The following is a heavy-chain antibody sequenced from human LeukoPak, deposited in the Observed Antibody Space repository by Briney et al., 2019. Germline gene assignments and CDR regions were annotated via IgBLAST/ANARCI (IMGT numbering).Heavy chain of an antibody. D-gene: IGHD2-2*01. V-gene: IGHV4-39*01. CDR2: MYYSGST. CDR1: GGSISSSSYY. J-gene: IGHJ3*02. CDR3: ATPRRGYCSSTSCPHDAFDI. Sequence: SETLSLTCTVSGGSISSSSYYWGWIRQPPGKGLEWIGSMYYSGSTYYNPSLKSRLTISVDTSKNQFSLRLSSVTAADTAVYYCATPRRGYCSSTSCPHDAFDIWGQGTMVTVSS.